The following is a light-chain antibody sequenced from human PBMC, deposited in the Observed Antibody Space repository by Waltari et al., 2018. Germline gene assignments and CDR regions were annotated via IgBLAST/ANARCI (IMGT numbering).Light chain of an antibody. Sequence: DAQLNQSPSSLSASVVACVTITCRASQTISKLTWYQQKPGKPPKLLIYKASNLESGVPSRFSGSGSGTEFTLTISSLQPDDFATYHCQDYTWYWTFGQGTKVDI. CDR2: KAS. J-gene: IGKJ1*01. CDR3: QDYTWYWT. V-gene: IGKV1-5*03. CDR1: QTISK.